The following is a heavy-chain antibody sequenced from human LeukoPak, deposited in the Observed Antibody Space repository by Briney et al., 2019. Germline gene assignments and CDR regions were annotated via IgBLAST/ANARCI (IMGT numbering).Heavy chain of an antibody. Sequence: GGSLRXSXAASGFTXXXXXXXXVRQXPGKXXXXXXXXXSSGSSIYYXDSVXXXXXIXRDNAKNSLCLQMNSLRVEDTAVYYCARPPSITNPYYGLDVWGQGTTVTVSS. J-gene: IGHJ6*02. D-gene: IGHD3-3*01. CDR1: GFTXXXXX. V-gene: IGHV3-48*03. CDR2: XXSSGSSI. CDR3: ARPPSITNPYYGLDV.